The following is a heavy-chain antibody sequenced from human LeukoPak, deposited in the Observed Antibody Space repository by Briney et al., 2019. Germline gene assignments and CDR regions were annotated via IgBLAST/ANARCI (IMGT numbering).Heavy chain of an antibody. CDR2: IYSGGST. CDR3: AREDGHYVVDY. J-gene: IGHJ4*02. CDR1: GFTVSSNY. Sequence: GGSLRLSCAASGFTVSSNYMSWVRQAPGKGLEWVSVIYSGGSTYYADSVKGRFTISRDNSKNTLYLQMNSLRAEDTAVYYCAREDGHYVVDYWGQGTLVTVSS. D-gene: IGHD4-17*01. V-gene: IGHV3-66*01.